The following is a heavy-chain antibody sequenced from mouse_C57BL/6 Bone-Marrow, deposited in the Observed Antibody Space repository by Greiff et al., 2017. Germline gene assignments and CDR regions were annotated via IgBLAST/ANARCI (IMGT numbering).Heavy chain of an antibody. V-gene: IGHV1-50*01. CDR3: ARSRGFAD. CDR2: IDPSDSYP. J-gene: IGHJ3*01. Sequence: VQLQQPGAELVKPGASVKLSCKASGYTFTSYWMQWVKQRPGQGLEWIGEIDPSDSYPNYNQKFKSKATLTVATSSSPAYMPLSSLTSEDAAVYYCARSRGFADWGQGTTVTVSA. CDR1: GYTFTSYW.